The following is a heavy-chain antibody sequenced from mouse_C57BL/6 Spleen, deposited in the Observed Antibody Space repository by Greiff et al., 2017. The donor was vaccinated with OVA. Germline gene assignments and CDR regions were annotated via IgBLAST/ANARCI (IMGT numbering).Heavy chain of an antibody. V-gene: IGHV1-7*01. CDR3: ARRGIIYYDYDSYAMDY. D-gene: IGHD2-4*01. J-gene: IGHJ4*01. CDR1: GYTFTSYW. Sequence: QVQLQQSGAELAKPGASVKLSCKASGYTFTSYWMHWVKQRPGQGLEWIGYINPSSGYTKYNQKFKDKATLTADKSSSTAYMQLSSLTYEDSAVYYCARRGIIYYDYDSYAMDYWGQGTSVTVSS. CDR2: INPSSGYT.